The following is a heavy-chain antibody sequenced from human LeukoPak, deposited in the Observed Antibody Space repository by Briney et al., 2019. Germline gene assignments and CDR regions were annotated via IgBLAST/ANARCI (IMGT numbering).Heavy chain of an antibody. CDR2: ISGGGDT. CDR1: GFSFSNYA. J-gene: IGHJ6*02. V-gene: IGHV3-23*01. CDR3: VRSTGYFYYGMDV. Sequence: PGGSLRLSCAASGFSFSNYAIYWVRQAPGEGPEWVSVISGGGDTTYADSVKGRFTISRDNSRNTVYLQMDNLGAEDMAVYYCVRSTGYFYYGMDVWGQGTTVTVS. D-gene: IGHD3-9*01.